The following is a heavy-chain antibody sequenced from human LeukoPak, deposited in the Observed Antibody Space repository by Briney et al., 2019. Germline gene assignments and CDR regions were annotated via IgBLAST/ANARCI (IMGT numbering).Heavy chain of an antibody. CDR1: GGSISNYY. J-gene: IGHJ6*02. CDR3: ARHYDFWSGYKGMDV. CDR2: IYYSGST. D-gene: IGHD3-3*01. Sequence: SSETLSLTCTVSGGSISNYYWSWIRQPPGKGLEWIGYIYYSGSTNYNPSLKSRVTISVDTSKNQFSLKLSSVTAADTAVYYCARHYDFWSGYKGMDVWGQGTTVTVSS. V-gene: IGHV4-59*08.